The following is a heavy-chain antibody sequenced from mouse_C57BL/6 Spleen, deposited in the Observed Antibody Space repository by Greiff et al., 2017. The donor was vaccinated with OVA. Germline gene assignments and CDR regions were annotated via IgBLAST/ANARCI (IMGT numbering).Heavy chain of an antibody. V-gene: IGHV1-61*01. J-gene: IGHJ3*01. D-gene: IGHD4-1*01. CDR1: GYTFTSYW. CDR2: IYPSDSET. Sequence: QVQLQQPGAELVRPGSSVKLSCKASGYTFTSYWMDWVKQRPGQGLEWIGNIYPSDSETHYNQKFMDKATLTVDKSSSTAYMQLSSLTSEDSAVYYCAREAPGEGFAYWGQGTLVTVSA. CDR3: AREAPGEGFAY.